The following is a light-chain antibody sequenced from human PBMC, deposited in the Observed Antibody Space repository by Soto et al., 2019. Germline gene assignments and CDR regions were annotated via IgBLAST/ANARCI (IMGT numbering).Light chain of an antibody. CDR1: QSISAW. J-gene: IGKJ2*01. CDR3: HQYHKFPYT. CDR2: KAS. V-gene: IGKV1-5*03. Sequence: DIQMTQSPSTLSASVEDRVTITCRASQSISAWLAWYQQKPGKAPKLLVYKASTLETGVPSRFSGSGSGTEFPLTISSLHPDDFATYYCHQYHKFPYTFGQGTKLEIK.